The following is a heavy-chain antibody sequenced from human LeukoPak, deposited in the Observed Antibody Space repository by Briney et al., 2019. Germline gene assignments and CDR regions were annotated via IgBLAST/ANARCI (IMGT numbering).Heavy chain of an antibody. CDR3: ARALLVRAIDY. V-gene: IGHV3-11*05. CDR2: ISSSSSYT. J-gene: IGHJ4*02. CDR1: GFTFSDYY. D-gene: IGHD3-10*01. Sequence: MSGGSLRLSCAASGFTFSDYYMSWIRQAPGKGLEWVSYISSSSSYTNYADSVKGRFTISRDNAKNSLYLQMNSLRAEDTAVYYCARALLVRAIDYWGQGTLVTVSS.